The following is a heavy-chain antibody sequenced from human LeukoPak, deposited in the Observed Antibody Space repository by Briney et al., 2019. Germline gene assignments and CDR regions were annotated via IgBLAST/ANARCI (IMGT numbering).Heavy chain of an antibody. Sequence: GESLKISCKGSGHSFTSYWIGWVRQMPGKGLEWMGIIYPGDSDTRYSPSFQGQVTISADKSISAAYLQWSSLKASDTDMYYCERPYNRNYEGGFDIWGQGTMVTVSS. CDR1: GHSFTSYW. V-gene: IGHV5-51*01. CDR2: IYPGDSDT. J-gene: IGHJ3*02. CDR3: ERPYNRNYEGGFDI. D-gene: IGHD1-7*01.